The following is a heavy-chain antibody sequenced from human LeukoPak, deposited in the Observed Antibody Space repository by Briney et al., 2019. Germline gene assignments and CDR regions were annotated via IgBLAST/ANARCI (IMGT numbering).Heavy chain of an antibody. V-gene: IGHV1-24*01. CDR2: FEPEDGET. CDR1: GYTLTELS. J-gene: IGHJ4*02. Sequence: GASLKVSCKVSGYTLTELSMHWVRQAPGKGLEWMGGFEPEDGETIYAQKFQGRVTMTEDTSTDTAYMELSSLRSEDTAVYYCAAAYDSSGYYNYWGQGTLVTVAS. D-gene: IGHD3-22*01. CDR3: AAAYDSSGYYNY.